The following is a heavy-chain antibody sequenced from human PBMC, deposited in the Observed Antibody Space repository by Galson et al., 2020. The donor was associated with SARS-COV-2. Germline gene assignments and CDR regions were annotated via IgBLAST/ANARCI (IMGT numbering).Heavy chain of an antibody. V-gene: IGHV1-2*02. J-gene: IGHJ6*02. CDR1: GYTFTDYY. CDR3: ARLRYYDVLTGYIVDV. CDR2: INPKSGGT. D-gene: IGHD3-9*01. Sequence: ASVKVSCKASGYTFTDYYIHWVRQAPGQGLEWMGWINPKSGGTKYAQKFEGRVTMTRDTSITTAYMELSRLRADDTAVYYCARLRYYDVLTGYIVDVWGQGTMVTVSS.